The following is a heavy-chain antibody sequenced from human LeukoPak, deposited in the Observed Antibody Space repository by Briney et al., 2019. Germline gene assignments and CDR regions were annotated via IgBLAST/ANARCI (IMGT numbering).Heavy chain of an antibody. D-gene: IGHD6-19*01. J-gene: IGHJ4*02. Sequence: GGSLRLSCAASGFTFDDYAMHWVRQAPGKGLEWVSGISWNSGSIGYADSVKGRFTISRDNAKNSLYLQMNSLRAEDTALYYCAKGGRGGEWLVPHFDYWGQGTLVTVSS. CDR1: GFTFDDYA. CDR2: ISWNSGSI. V-gene: IGHV3-9*01. CDR3: AKGGRGGEWLVPHFDY.